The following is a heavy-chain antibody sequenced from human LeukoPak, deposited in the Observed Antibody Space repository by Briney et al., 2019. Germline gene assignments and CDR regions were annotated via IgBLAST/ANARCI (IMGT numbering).Heavy chain of an antibody. Sequence: GGSLRLSCAASGFTFSSYSMNWVRQAPGKGLEWVSSISSSGSYIYYADSVKGRFTISRDNAKNSLYLQMNSLRAEDTAVYYCARMVRGVIGWFDPWGQGTLVTVSS. D-gene: IGHD3-10*01. CDR3: ARMVRGVIGWFDP. J-gene: IGHJ5*02. V-gene: IGHV3-21*01. CDR2: ISSSGSYI. CDR1: GFTFSSYS.